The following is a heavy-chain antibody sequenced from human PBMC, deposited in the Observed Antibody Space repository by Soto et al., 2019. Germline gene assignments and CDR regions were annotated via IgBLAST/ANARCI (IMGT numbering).Heavy chain of an antibody. D-gene: IGHD2-8*01. CDR2: ISHDGRIK. CDR1: EFTFNRHA. CDR3: ARVSGHIYATLHGPFDY. Sequence: QVQLVESGGGVVQPGRSPRLSCAVSEFTFNRHAMHWVRQAPGKGLEWVAVISHDGRIKYYADSVKGRFTISRDNSMNTLDLQMNSLRAEDTAIYFCARVSGHIYATLHGPFDYWGQGTLVTVSS. J-gene: IGHJ4*02. V-gene: IGHV3-30*04.